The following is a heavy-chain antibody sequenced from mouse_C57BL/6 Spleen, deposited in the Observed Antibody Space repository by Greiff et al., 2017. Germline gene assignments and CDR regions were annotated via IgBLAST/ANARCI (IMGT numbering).Heavy chain of an antibody. J-gene: IGHJ4*01. Sequence: EVQLQESGPELVKPGASVKIPCKASGYTFTDYNMDWVKQSHGKSLEWIGDINPNNGGTIYNQKFKGKATLTVDKSSSTAYMELRSLTSEDTAVYYCARRTGLYYAMDYWGQGTSVTVSS. V-gene: IGHV1-18*01. CDR2: INPNNGGT. CDR1: GYTFTDYN. D-gene: IGHD4-1*01. CDR3: ARRTGLYYAMDY.